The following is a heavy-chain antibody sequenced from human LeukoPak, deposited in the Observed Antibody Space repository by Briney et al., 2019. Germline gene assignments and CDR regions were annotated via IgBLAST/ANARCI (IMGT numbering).Heavy chain of an antibody. CDR3: TALPELGYCSSTSCYPNFDY. D-gene: IGHD2-2*01. CDR2: IYSGGST. CDR1: GFTFGDYA. V-gene: IGHV3-53*01. Sequence: GGSLRLSCTASGFTFGDYAMSWVRQAPGKGLEWVSVIYSGGSTYYADSVKGRFTISRDNSKNTLYLQMNSLKTEDTAVYYCTALPELGYCSSTSCYPNFDYWGQGTLVTVSS. J-gene: IGHJ4*02.